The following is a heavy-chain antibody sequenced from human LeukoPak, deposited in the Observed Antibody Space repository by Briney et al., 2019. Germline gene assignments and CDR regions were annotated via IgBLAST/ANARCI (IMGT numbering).Heavy chain of an antibody. J-gene: IGHJ5*02. V-gene: IGHV1-18*01. CDR1: GYTFTSYG. Sequence: ASVKVSCKASGYTFTSYGISWVRQAPGQGLEWMGWISAYNGNANYAQKLQGRVTMTTDTSTSTAYMELRSLRSDDTAVYYCARVRGSGWQNWFDPWGQGTLVTVSS. D-gene: IGHD6-19*01. CDR2: ISAYNGNA. CDR3: ARVRGSGWQNWFDP.